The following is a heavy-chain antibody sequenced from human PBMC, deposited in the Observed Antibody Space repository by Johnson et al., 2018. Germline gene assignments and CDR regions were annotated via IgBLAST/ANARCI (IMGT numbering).Heavy chain of an antibody. V-gene: IGHV3-30*03. CDR3: ARGGERGRCVYHYVDV. CDR1: GFTFSSYG. Sequence: QVQLVESGGGVVQPGRSLRLSCAASGFTFSSYGMHWVRQAPGKGLEWVAVISHDGSYKYYADSVKGRFTISRDNPKNTLYLQMNSLRAADTTVHDCARGGERGRCVYHYVDVCGNATTGTVSS. D-gene: IGHD3-16*01. CDR2: ISHDGSYK. J-gene: IGHJ6*03.